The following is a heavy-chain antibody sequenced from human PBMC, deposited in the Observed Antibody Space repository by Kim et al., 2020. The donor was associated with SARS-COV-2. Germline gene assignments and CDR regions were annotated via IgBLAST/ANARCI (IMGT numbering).Heavy chain of an antibody. Sequence: SETLSLTCTVSGGSISSGGYYWSWIRQHPGKGLEWIGYIYYSGSTHYNPSLKSRVTISVDTSKNQFSLKLSSVTAADTAVYYCARGVAAAGRWYFDLWGRGTLVTVSS. CDR1: GGSISSGGYY. D-gene: IGHD6-13*01. V-gene: IGHV4-31*03. CDR2: IYYSGST. CDR3: ARGVAAAGRWYFDL. J-gene: IGHJ2*01.